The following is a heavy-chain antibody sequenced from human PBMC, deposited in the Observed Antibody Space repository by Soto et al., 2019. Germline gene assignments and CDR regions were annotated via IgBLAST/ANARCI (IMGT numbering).Heavy chain of an antibody. CDR2: INPSGDSR. CDR1: GFSFSDYF. D-gene: IGHD3-22*01. Sequence: GASVKVSCKASGFSFSDYFMHWVRQAPGQGLEWMGIINPSGDSRNYAQKFQGRVTITMDTSTSTVYMDLSSLRAEDTAVYYCARDLGYYDSDGYFDYWGQGTLVTVSS. CDR3: ARDLGYYDSDGYFDY. V-gene: IGHV1-46*01. J-gene: IGHJ4*02.